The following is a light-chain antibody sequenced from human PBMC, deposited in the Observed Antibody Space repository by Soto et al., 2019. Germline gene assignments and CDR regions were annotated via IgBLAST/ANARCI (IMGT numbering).Light chain of an antibody. J-gene: IGKJ1*01. CDR1: QSVTSSY. CDR3: QQYDNSWT. V-gene: IGKV3-20*01. CDR2: GAS. Sequence: EIVLTQSPGTLSLSPGERATLSCRASQSVTSSYLAWYQQKPGQAPRLLIYGASSRATGIPDRFSGSGSGTDFTLTISIREPEDFAVYHCQQYDNSWTFGQGTRVEIK.